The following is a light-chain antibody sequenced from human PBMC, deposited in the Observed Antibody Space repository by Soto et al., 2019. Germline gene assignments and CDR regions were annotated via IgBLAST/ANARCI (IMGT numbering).Light chain of an antibody. V-gene: IGLV2-14*01. J-gene: IGLJ2*01. CDR3: TSYASTTTHVV. Sequence: QSALTQPASVSGSPGQSITISCTGTISDVGGYNYVSWYQHHPGKAPQFLIYEVTNRPSGVSNRFSGSKSGNTASLTISGLQADDEGDYYCTSYASTTTHVVFGGGTKVPS. CDR2: EVT. CDR1: ISDVGGYNY.